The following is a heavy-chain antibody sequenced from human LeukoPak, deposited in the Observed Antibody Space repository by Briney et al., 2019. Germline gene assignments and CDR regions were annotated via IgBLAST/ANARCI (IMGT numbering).Heavy chain of an antibody. CDR1: GGSITSYY. D-gene: IGHD6-19*01. CDR3: ARFTSIAVAGTDWFDP. CDR2: MYYSGST. Sequence: SETLSLTCTVSGGSITSYYWSWIRQPPGKGLEWIGYMYYSGSTNYNPSLKSRVTISVDTSKNQFSLKLSSVTAADTAVYYCARFTSIAVAGTDWFDPWGQGTLVTVSS. V-gene: IGHV4-59*01. J-gene: IGHJ5*02.